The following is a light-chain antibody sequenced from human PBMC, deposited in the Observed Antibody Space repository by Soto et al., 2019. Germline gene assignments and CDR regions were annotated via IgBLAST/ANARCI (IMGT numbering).Light chain of an antibody. Sequence: TVLTQSPATLSLSPGERATPSCRASQSVDTYLAWYQQKSGRAPRLLIYDVSKRATGIPPRFSGSGAGTDFTLTISSLEPEDSATYYCQQRRSSLTFGGGTKVDIK. V-gene: IGKV3D-11*02. J-gene: IGKJ4*01. CDR1: QSVDTY. CDR2: DVS. CDR3: QQRRSSLT.